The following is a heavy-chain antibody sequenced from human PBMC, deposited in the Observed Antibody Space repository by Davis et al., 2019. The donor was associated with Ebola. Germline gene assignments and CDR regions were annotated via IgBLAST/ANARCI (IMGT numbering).Heavy chain of an antibody. CDR3: ARDHGLQGSGWYMSYFDY. CDR1: GGTFSSYT. V-gene: IGHV1-69*04. CDR2: IIPILGIA. D-gene: IGHD6-19*01. Sequence: SVKVSCKASGGTFSSYTISWVRQAPGQGLEWMGRIIPILGIANYAQKFQGRVTITRDTSASTAYMELSSLRSEDTAVYYCARDHGLQGSGWYMSYFDYWGQGTLVTVSS. J-gene: IGHJ4*02.